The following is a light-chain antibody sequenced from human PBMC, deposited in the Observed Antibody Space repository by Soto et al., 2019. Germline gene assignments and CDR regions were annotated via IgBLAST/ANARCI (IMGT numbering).Light chain of an antibody. CDR1: QSISTS. CDR2: GAS. Sequence: EIVMTQSPATLSVSPGERATLSCRASQSISTSLAWYQQSPGQAPRLLIYGASTRATGVPARFSGSGSGTDFTLTISSLQSEDFVVYYCQQYINLPPYTFGQGTKLE. CDR3: QQYINLPPYT. J-gene: IGKJ2*01. V-gene: IGKV3-15*01.